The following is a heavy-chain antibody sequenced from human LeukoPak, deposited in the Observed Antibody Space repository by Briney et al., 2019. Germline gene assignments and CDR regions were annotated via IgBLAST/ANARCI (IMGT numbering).Heavy chain of an antibody. CDR3: ARGDWFDP. J-gene: IGHJ5*02. V-gene: IGHV1-2*02. CDR2: INPNSGGT. D-gene: IGHD2-21*01. Sequence: ASVKVSCKASGYTFTGYYMHWVRQAPGQGLEWMGWINPNSGGTNYAQKFEGRVAMTIDTSTSTAYVELRGLRSEDTAVYYCARGDWFDPWGQGTLVTVSS. CDR1: GYTFTGYY.